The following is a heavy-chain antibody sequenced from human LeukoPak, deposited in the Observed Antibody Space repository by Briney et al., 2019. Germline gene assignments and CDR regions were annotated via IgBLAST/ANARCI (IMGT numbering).Heavy chain of an antibody. CDR1: GFTFSNYG. V-gene: IGHV3-33*01. Sequence: GGSLRLSCAPSGFTFSNYGMHWVRQAPGKGLEWVAVIWYDGSNKYYADSVEGRFTISRDNSKNTLHLQLNSLRAEDTAVYYCARDRGQYSNYFDYWGQGTLVTVSS. CDR3: ARDRGQYSNYFDY. D-gene: IGHD4-11*01. J-gene: IGHJ4*02. CDR2: IWYDGSNK.